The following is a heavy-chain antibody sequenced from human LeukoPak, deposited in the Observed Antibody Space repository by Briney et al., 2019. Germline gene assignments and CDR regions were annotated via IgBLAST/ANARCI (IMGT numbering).Heavy chain of an antibody. CDR2: IYYSGST. Sequence: TSETLSLTCTVSGGSISSYYWSWIRQPPGKGLEWIGYIYYSGSTNYNPSLKSRVTISVDTSKNQFSLKLSSVTAADTAVYYCARVDLSDYYGSGSYFFDYWGQGTLVTVSS. CDR1: GGSISSYY. J-gene: IGHJ4*02. V-gene: IGHV4-59*01. D-gene: IGHD3-10*01. CDR3: ARVDLSDYYGSGSYFFDY.